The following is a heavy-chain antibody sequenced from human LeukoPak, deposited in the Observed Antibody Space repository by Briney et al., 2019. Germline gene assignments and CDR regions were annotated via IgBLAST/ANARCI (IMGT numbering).Heavy chain of an antibody. CDR3: TRSLDIVVVPAAYFGY. J-gene: IGHJ4*02. V-gene: IGHV3-49*04. CDR2: IRSKAYGGTT. D-gene: IGHD2-2*03. Sequence: PGRSLRLSCTASGFTFGDYAMSWVRQAPGKGLEWVGFIRSKAYGGTTEYAASVKGRFTISRDDSKSIAYLQMNSLKTEDTAVYYCTRSLDIVVVPAAYFGYWGQGTLVTVSS. CDR1: GFTFGDYA.